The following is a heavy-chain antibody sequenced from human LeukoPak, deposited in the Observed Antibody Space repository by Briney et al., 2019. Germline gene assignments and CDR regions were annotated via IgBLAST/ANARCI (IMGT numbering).Heavy chain of an antibody. J-gene: IGHJ4*02. CDR1: GGSISSGSYY. CDR3: ARGPNSSSWYFDY. Sequence: PSQTLSLTCTVSGGSISSGSYYWSWIRQPAGKGLEWIGRIYTSGSTNYNPSLKSRVTISVDTSKNQFSLKLSSVTAAGTAVYYCARGPNSSSWYFDYWGQGTLVTVSS. CDR2: IYTSGST. D-gene: IGHD6-13*01. V-gene: IGHV4-61*02.